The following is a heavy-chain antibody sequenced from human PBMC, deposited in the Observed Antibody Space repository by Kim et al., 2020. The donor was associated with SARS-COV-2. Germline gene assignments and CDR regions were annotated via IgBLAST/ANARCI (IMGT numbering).Heavy chain of an antibody. Sequence: GGSLRLSCAASGFTFTEAWMSWVRQAPGEGLEWVGRIKNKTDGETTDYAAPVKGRFTSSRDDSNNMLFLQMTSLKSEDTAVYYCTTLDAVTPGYDWGQGVLVTASS. V-gene: IGHV3-15*01. D-gene: IGHD3-9*01. CDR1: GFTFTEAW. CDR3: TTLDAVTPGYD. CDR2: IKNKTDGETT. J-gene: IGHJ4*02.